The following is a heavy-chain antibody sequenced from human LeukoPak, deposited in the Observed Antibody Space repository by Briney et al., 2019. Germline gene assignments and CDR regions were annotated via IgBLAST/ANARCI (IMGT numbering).Heavy chain of an antibody. Sequence: SETLSLTCTVSGGSVSSSRLYWGWLRQPPGKGPEWIATISYSGSAYYNPSLRSRVTILLDTSKNQFSLKLISVTTADTAVYYCAYSVAPTFYDSSGSDTFDVWGLGTVVTVSS. J-gene: IGHJ3*01. CDR2: ISYSGSA. V-gene: IGHV4-39*01. D-gene: IGHD3-22*01. CDR3: AYSVAPTFYDSSGSDTFDV. CDR1: GGSVSSSRLY.